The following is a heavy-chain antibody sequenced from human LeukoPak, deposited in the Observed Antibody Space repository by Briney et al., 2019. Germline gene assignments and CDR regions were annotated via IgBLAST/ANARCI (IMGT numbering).Heavy chain of an antibody. V-gene: IGHV3-9*01. CDR2: ISWNSGGI. J-gene: IGHJ6*03. CDR3: AKGGYGSGSYNHMDV. CDR1: GFTFDDYA. Sequence: PGGSLRLSCAASGFTFDDYAMHWVRQAPGKGLEWVSGISWNSGGIGYADSVKGRFTISRDNSKNTLYLQMNSLRAEDTAVYYCAKGGYGSGSYNHMDVWGKGTTVTVSS. D-gene: IGHD3-10*01.